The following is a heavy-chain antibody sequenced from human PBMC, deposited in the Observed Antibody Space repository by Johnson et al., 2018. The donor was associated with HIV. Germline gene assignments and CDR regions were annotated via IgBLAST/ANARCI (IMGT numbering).Heavy chain of an antibody. Sequence: QLVESGGGVVQPGRSLRLSCAASGFTFSSYGIHWVRQAPGKGLEYVSAISSNGGSTYYANSVKGRFTISRDNSKNTLYLQMNSLRAEDTAVYYCAILPDYYDSSGYYHDDAFDIWGQGTMVTVSS. CDR2: ISSNGGST. V-gene: IGHV3-64*01. CDR1: GFTFSSYG. D-gene: IGHD3-22*01. CDR3: AILPDYYDSSGYYHDDAFDI. J-gene: IGHJ3*02.